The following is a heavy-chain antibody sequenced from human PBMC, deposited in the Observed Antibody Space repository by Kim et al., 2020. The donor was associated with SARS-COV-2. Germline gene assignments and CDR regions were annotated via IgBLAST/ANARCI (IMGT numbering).Heavy chain of an antibody. CDR1: GYSFTSYA. CDR3: ARDYSDNGLGRHTYRYAMD. Sequence: ASVKVSCKASGYSFTSYALHWVRQAPGQRLEWMGWFITGTGVTKYSQKFQGRVSFTRDTSASTAYMELSSLRSEDTAVYYCARDYSDNGLGRHTYRYAMD. V-gene: IGHV1-3*04. J-gene: IGHJ6*01. CDR2: FITGTGVT. D-gene: IGHD2-2*01.